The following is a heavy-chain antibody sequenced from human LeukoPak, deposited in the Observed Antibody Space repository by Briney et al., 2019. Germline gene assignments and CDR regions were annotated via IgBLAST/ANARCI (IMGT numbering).Heavy chain of an antibody. J-gene: IGHJ4*02. CDR2: IYYSGST. CDR1: GGSISSYY. V-gene: IGHV4-59*01. CDR3: ARDGYDILTGGGGLDY. Sequence: SETLSLTCTVSGGSISSYYWSWIRQPPGKGLEWIGYIYYSGSTNYNPSLKSRVTISVDTSKNQFSLKLSSVTAADTAVYYCARDGYDILTGGGGLDYWGQGTLVTVSS. D-gene: IGHD3-9*01.